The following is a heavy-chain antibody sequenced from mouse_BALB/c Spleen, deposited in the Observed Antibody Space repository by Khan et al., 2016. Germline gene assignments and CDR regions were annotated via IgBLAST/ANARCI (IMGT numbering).Heavy chain of an antibody. CDR1: GFTFSDFW. V-gene: IGHV11-2*01. CDR3: MRYNDD. J-gene: IGHJ2*01. Sequence: EVQLLETGGGLVQPGGSRGLSCEGSGFTFSDFWMSWVRQTPGKTLEWVGDINADGSAINYAPSIKDRFTIFRDNDKNTLYLQMNNLRSEDTATYFWMRYNDDWGQGTTLTVSS. CDR2: INADGSAI.